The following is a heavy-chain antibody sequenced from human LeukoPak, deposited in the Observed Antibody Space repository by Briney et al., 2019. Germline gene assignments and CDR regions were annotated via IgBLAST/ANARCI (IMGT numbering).Heavy chain of an antibody. CDR1: GGSFSGYY. D-gene: IGHD1-26*01. CDR2: IYYSGST. J-gene: IGHJ6*02. CDR3: ARGGTVRNGMDV. V-gene: IGHV4-59*01. Sequence: KPSETLSLTCAVYGGSFSGYYWSWIRQPPGKGLEWIGYIYYSGSTNYNPSLKSRVTISVDTSRNQFSLKLSSVTAADTAVYYCARGGTVRNGMDVWGQGTTVTVSS.